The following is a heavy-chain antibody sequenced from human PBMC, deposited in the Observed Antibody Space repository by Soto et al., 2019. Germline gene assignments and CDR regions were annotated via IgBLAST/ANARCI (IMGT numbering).Heavy chain of an antibody. J-gene: IGHJ5*02. D-gene: IGHD3-9*01. Sequence: QVQLVESGGGVVQPGRSLRLSCAASGFTFRSYAMHWVRQAPGKGLEWVAVISNDGRKKYHADSVKGRFTISRDNTTNRLYLHKNRLRAEDTAVDYCVRDDEHDILTGDPAGFDPWGQGSLVTVSS. CDR1: GFTFRSYA. CDR3: VRDDEHDILTGDPAGFDP. V-gene: IGHV3-30*04. CDR2: ISNDGRKK.